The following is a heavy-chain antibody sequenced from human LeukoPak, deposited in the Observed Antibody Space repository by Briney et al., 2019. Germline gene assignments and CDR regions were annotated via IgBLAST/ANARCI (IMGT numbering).Heavy chain of an antibody. Sequence: SETLFLTCTVSGGSISSGGYYWSWIRQHPGKGLEWIGYIFYSGGTFYNPSLKSRVTISIDTSKDQFSLKLSSVTAADTAVYYCAGAEAPATPPPYGMDVWGQGTTVTVSS. CDR1: GGSISSGGYY. J-gene: IGHJ6*02. CDR3: AGAEAPATPPPYGMDV. CDR2: IFYSGGT. D-gene: IGHD4/OR15-4a*01. V-gene: IGHV4-31*03.